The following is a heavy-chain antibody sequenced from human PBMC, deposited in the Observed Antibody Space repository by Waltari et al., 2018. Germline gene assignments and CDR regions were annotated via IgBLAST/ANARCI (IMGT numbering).Heavy chain of an antibody. CDR3: ARNSYTGYGDS. D-gene: IGHD5-12*01. J-gene: IGHJ4*02. Sequence: QVQLVQSGAEVKKPGASVKVSCKASGYTFTKYDLSWVRQAPGQGLEWMGWISVYNGNTDYAQKVQGRVTLTTDTSTTTAYMELRSLRSDDTAVYYCARNSYTGYGDSWGQGTLVAVSS. CDR1: GYTFTKYD. V-gene: IGHV1-18*01. CDR2: ISVYNGNT.